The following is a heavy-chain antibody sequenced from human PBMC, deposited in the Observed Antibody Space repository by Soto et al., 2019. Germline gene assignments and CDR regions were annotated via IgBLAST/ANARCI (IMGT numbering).Heavy chain of an antibody. CDR3: ARVVPGAEAWFGP. Sequence: ASVKVSCKTSGYTFSNYGITWVRQAPGQPLEWLGWISLYSDGTNYAQKFQGRVSMTTDTSTTTAYMELRSLRSDDTAVYYCARVVPGAEAWFGPWGQETLVTVSS. J-gene: IGHJ5*02. V-gene: IGHV1-18*01. CDR2: ISLYSDGT. CDR1: GYTFSNYG. D-gene: IGHD2-2*01.